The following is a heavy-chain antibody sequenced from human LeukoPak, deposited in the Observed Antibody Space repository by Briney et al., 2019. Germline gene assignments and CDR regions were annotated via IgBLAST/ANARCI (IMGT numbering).Heavy chain of an antibody. D-gene: IGHD2-8*01. Sequence: ASVKVSCKASGYTFTSYGISWVRQAPGQGLEWMGWISAYNGNTNYAQKLQGRVTMTTDTSTSTAYMELRSLRSDDTAVYYCARTPLMVYAIQSDYWGQGTLVTVSS. CDR2: ISAYNGNT. CDR3: ARTPLMVYAIQSDY. V-gene: IGHV1-18*01. J-gene: IGHJ4*02. CDR1: GYTFTSYG.